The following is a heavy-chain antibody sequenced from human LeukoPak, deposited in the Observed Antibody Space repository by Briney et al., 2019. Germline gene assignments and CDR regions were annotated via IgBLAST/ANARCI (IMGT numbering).Heavy chain of an antibody. J-gene: IGHJ4*02. CDR2: ISYSGST. Sequence: SETLSLTCTVSGGSISSYYWGWIRQPPGKGLEWIGYISYSGSTNYNPSLKSRVIISVDTSKNQFSLKLSSVTAADTAVYYCARVIAAAEPTFDYWGQGTLVTVSS. V-gene: IGHV4-59*01. CDR1: GGSISSYY. CDR3: ARVIAAAEPTFDY. D-gene: IGHD6-13*01.